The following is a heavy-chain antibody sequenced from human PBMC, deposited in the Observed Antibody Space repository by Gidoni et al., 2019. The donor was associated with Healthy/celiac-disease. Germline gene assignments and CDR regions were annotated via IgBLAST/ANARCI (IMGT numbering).Heavy chain of an antibody. CDR1: GGSISSGSYY. J-gene: IGHJ6*02. CDR3: ARDLAAAGTLGYYYYGMDV. V-gene: IGHV4-61*02. CDR2: IYTSGST. D-gene: IGHD6-13*01. Sequence: QVQLQESGPGLVKPSQTLSLTCTVSGGSISSGSYYWSWIRQPAGKGLEGIGRIYTSGSTNYNPSLKSRVTISVDTSKNQFSLKLSSVTAADTAVYYCARDLAAAGTLGYYYYGMDVWGQGTTVTVSS.